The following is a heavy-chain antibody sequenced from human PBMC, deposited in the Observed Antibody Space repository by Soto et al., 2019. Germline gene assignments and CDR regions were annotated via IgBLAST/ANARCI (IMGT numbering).Heavy chain of an antibody. Sequence: SETLSLTCTVSGGSISSYYWSWIRQPPGKGLEWIGYIYYSGSTNYNPSLKSRVTISVDTSKNQFSLKLSSVTAADTAVYYCARARLGVVQTPTHFDSWGQGTLVTVSS. J-gene: IGHJ4*02. D-gene: IGHD3-3*01. CDR3: ARARLGVVQTPTHFDS. CDR1: GGSISSYY. CDR2: IYYSGST. V-gene: IGHV4-59*08.